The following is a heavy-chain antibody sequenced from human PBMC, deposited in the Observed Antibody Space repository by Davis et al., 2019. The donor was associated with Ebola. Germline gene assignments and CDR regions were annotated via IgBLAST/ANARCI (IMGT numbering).Heavy chain of an antibody. J-gene: IGHJ5*02. D-gene: IGHD3-10*01. CDR2: TYYSGST. Sequence: MPSETLSLTCTVSGGSISSGDYYWSWIRQPPGKGLEWIGYTYYSGSTYYNPSLKSRVTISVDTSKNQFSLKLSSVTAADTAVYYCATLWFGELFLSATGWFDPWGQGTLVTVSS. CDR1: GGSISSGDYY. V-gene: IGHV4-30-4*01. CDR3: ATLWFGELFLSATGWFDP.